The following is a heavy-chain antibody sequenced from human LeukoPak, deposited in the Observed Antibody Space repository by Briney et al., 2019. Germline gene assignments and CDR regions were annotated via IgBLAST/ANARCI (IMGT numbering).Heavy chain of an antibody. CDR2: INAGNGNT. CDR3: AREAVEKWLPTKCWFDP. CDR1: GYTFTSYA. V-gene: IGHV1-3*01. D-gene: IGHD6-19*01. J-gene: IGHJ5*02. Sequence: ASVKVSCTASGYTFTSYAMHWVRQAPGQRLEWMGWINAGNGNTKYSQKFQGRVTITRDTSASTAYMELSSLRSEDTAVYYCAREAVEKWLPTKCWFDPWGQGTLVTVSS.